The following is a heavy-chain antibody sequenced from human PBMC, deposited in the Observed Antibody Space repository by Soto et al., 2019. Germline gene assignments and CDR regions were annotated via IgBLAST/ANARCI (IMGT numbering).Heavy chain of an antibody. CDR3: ARSGYSYVPYYYGMDV. Sequence: GGSLRLSCAASGFTFSSYWMHWVRQAPGKGLVWVSRINSDGSSTSYADSVKGRFTISRDNAKNTLYLQMNSLRAEDTAVYYCARSGYSYVPYYYGMDVWGQGTTVTVSS. CDR2: INSDGSST. J-gene: IGHJ6*02. V-gene: IGHV3-74*01. CDR1: GFTFSSYW. D-gene: IGHD5-18*01.